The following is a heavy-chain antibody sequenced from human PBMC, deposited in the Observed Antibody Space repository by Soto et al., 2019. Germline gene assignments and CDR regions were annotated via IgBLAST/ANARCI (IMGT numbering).Heavy chain of an antibody. J-gene: IGHJ6*02. CDR2: IIPIFGTA. CDR3: ARSERRVIMPHYYYYGMDV. D-gene: IGHD3-3*01. CDR1: GGTFSSYA. Sequence: QVQLVQSGAEVKKPGSSVKVSCKASGGTFSSYAISWVRQAPGQGLEWMGGIIPIFGTANYAQKFQGRVTITADESTSTAYMELSSLRSEDTAVYYCARSERRVIMPHYYYYGMDVWGQGTTVTVSS. V-gene: IGHV1-69*01.